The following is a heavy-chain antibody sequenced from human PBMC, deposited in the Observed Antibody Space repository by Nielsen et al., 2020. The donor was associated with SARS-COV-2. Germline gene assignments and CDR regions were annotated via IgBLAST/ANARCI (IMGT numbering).Heavy chain of an antibody. CDR2: ISWNSGSI. CDR3: VRFGELWSSPYAFDI. CDR1: GFTFDDYA. D-gene: IGHD3-10*01. J-gene: IGHJ3*02. Sequence: GGSLRLSCAASGFTFDDYAMHWVRQAPGKGLEWVSGISWNSGSIGYADSVKGRFTISRDNAKNSLYLQMNSLRAEDTALYYCVRFGELWSSPYAFDIWGQGTMVTVSS. V-gene: IGHV3-9*01.